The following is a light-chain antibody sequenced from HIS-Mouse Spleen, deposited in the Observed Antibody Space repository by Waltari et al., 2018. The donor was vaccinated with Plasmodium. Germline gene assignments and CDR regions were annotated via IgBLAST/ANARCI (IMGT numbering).Light chain of an antibody. V-gene: IGLV2-23*02. J-gene: IGLJ3*02. CDR3: CSYAGSSTFRV. CDR2: EVS. CDR1: SSDVGSYNL. Sequence: QSALTQPASVSGSPGQSITISCTGTSSDVGSYNLVSWYQQHPGKDPKLMIYEVSKRPPGVSNRFSGSKSGNTASLTISGLQAEDEADYYCCSYAGSSTFRVFGGGTKLTVL.